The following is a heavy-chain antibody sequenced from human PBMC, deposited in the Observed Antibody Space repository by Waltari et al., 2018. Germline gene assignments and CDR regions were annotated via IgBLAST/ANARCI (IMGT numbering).Heavy chain of an antibody. Sequence: QVQLQESGPGLVKPSETLSLTCTVSGGSISSYYWSWIRQPAGKGLEWIGRIYTSGSTNYNPSLKSRVTMSVDTSKNQFSLKLSSVTAADTAVYYCTRQPDDYGDRGDDYWGQGTLVTVSS. CDR2: IYTSGST. J-gene: IGHJ4*02. D-gene: IGHD4-17*01. CDR3: TRQPDDYGDRGDDY. CDR1: GGSISSYY. V-gene: IGHV4-4*07.